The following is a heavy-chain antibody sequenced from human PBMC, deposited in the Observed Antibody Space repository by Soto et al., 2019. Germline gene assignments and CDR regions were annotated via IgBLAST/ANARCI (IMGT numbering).Heavy chain of an antibody. Sequence: QVQLVQSGAEVKKPGASVKVSCKASGYTFTSYYMHWVRQAPGQGLEWMGIINPSGGSTSYAQKFQGRVTMSRDTSTRTVYMELSSLRYEETAVYYCARALVVGPPVKIYGMDVWGQGTTVTVSS. CDR3: ARALVVGPPVKIYGMDV. CDR2: INPSGGST. D-gene: IGHD2-15*01. CDR1: GYTFTSYY. J-gene: IGHJ6*02. V-gene: IGHV1-46*03.